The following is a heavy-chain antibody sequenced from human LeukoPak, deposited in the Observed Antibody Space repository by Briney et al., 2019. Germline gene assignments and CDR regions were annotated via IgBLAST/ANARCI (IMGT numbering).Heavy chain of an antibody. V-gene: IGHV3-23*01. CDR1: RFTFSNHY. D-gene: IGHD3-22*01. Sequence: PGGSLRLSCAASRFTFSNHYMSWVRQAPGKGLEWVSAISGSGGSTYYADSVKGRFTISRDNAKNSLYLQMNSLRAEDTAVYYCARDPESHKYYYDSSGYYIYWGQGTLVTVSS. CDR2: ISGSGGST. J-gene: IGHJ4*02. CDR3: ARDPESHKYYYDSSGYYIY.